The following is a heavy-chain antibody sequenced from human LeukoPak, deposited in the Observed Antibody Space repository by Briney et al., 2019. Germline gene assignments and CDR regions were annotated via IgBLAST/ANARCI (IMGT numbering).Heavy chain of an antibody. CDR1: GFTFSSYS. D-gene: IGHD3-10*01. V-gene: IGHV3-21*01. CDR3: ASPYGSGPYHYYGMDV. CDR2: ISSSSSYI. Sequence: PGGSPRLSCAASGFTFSSYSMNWVRQAPGKGLEWVSSISSSSSYIYYADSVKGRFTISRDNARNSLYLQMNSLRAEDTAVYYCASPYGSGPYHYYGMDVWGQGTTVTVSS. J-gene: IGHJ6*02.